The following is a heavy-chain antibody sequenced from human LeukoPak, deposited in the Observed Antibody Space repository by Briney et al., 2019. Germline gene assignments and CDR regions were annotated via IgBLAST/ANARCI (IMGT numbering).Heavy chain of an antibody. V-gene: IGHV3-74*01. CDR2: FNSDGSIT. CDR3: ARAYGYCSGGSCYSYAFNI. CDR1: GFTFSNYW. D-gene: IGHD2-15*01. J-gene: IGHJ3*02. Sequence: PGGSLRLSCAASGFTFSNYWMNWVRQAPGKGLVWVSRFNSDGSITTYADSVKGRFTISRDNAKNTLFLQMNSLRAEDTAVHYCARAYGYCSGGSCYSYAFNIWGQGTMVTVSS.